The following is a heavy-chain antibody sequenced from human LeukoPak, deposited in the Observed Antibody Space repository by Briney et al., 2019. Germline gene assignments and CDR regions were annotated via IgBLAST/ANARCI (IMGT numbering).Heavy chain of an antibody. CDR3: ARDPESIVGATTVDV. CDR1: GFTFSSYW. J-gene: IGHJ6*02. CDR2: IKQDGSEK. V-gene: IGHV3-7*01. Sequence: PGGSLRLSCAASGFTFSSYWMSWVRQAPGKGLEWVANIKQDGSEKYYVDSVKGQFTISRDNAKNSLYLQMNSLRAEDTAVYYCARDPESIVGATTVDVWGQGTTVTVSS. D-gene: IGHD1-26*01.